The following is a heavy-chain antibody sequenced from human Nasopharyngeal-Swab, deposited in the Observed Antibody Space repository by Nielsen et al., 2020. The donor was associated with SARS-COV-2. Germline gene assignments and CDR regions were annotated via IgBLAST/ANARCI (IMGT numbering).Heavy chain of an antibody. J-gene: IGHJ3*02. CDR2: ISSSSSYI. V-gene: IGHV3-21*01. Sequence: GESLKISCAASGFTFSSYSMNWVRQAPGKGPEWVSSISSSSSYIYYADSVKGRFTISRDNAKNSLYLQMNSLRAEDTAVYYCARGISISYSSSFSAFDIWGQGTMVTVSS. D-gene: IGHD6-13*01. CDR3: ARGISISYSSSFSAFDI. CDR1: GFTFSSYS.